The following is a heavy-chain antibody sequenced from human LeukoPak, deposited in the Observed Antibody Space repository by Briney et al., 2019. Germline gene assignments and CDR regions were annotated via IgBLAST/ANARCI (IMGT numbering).Heavy chain of an antibody. D-gene: IGHD3-3*01. CDR2: IYYSGST. V-gene: IGHV4-39*01. CDR3: ARDPHYDFWSGYYPTGYFDY. CDR1: GGSISSSSYY. J-gene: IGHJ4*02. Sequence: PSETLSLTCTVSGGSISSSSYYWGWIRQPPGKGLEWIGSIYYSGSTYYNPSLKSRVTISVDTSKNQFSLKLSSVTAADTAVYYCARDPHYDFWSGYYPTGYFDYWGQGTLVTVSS.